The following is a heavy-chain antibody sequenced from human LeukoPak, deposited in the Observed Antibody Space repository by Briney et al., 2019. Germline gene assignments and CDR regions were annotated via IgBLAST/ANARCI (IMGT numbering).Heavy chain of an antibody. CDR3: ARGQVGYDSNGYLVWYFDY. CDR1: GYTFTASY. Sequence: GASVKVSCKTSGYTFTASYMHWVRQAPGQGLEWMGWINPNSGGTNYAQKFQGRVTMTRDTSISTAYMELSRMRSDDSAVYYCARGQVGYDSNGYLVWYFDYWGRGTLVTVSS. J-gene: IGHJ4*01. D-gene: IGHD3-22*01. V-gene: IGHV1-2*02. CDR2: INPNSGGT.